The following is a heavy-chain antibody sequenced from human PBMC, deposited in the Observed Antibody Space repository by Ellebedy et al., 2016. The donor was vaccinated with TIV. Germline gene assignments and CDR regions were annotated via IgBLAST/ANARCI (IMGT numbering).Heavy chain of an antibody. D-gene: IGHD6-19*01. J-gene: IGHJ6*02. CDR2: IWNDGSNN. V-gene: IGHV3-33*01. CDR3: ARDISSGWLYHYYGMDV. CDR1: GFIFNDYG. Sequence: GGSLRLXCPASGFIFNDYGMHWVCQAPRKGLERVAVIWNDGSNNFYADSVKGRFTISRDNSRNNLYLQMNSLRVDDTAVYYCARDISSGWLYHYYGMDVWGQGTTVTVSS.